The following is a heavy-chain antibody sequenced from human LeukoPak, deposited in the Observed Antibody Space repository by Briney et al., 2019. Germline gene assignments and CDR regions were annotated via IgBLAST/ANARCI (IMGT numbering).Heavy chain of an antibody. CDR2: INAGNGNT. CDR1: GYTFTGYY. D-gene: IGHD6-13*01. V-gene: IGHV1-3*01. CDR3: ARGDIAAAGTRY. Sequence: ASVKVSCKASGYTFTGYYMHWVRQAPGQRLEWMGWINAGNGNTKYSQRFQGRVTITRDTSASTAYMELSSLRSEDTAVYHCARGDIAAAGTRYWGQGTLVTVSS. J-gene: IGHJ4*02.